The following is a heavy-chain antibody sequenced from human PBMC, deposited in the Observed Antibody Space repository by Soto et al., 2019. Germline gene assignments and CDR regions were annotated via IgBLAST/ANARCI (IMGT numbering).Heavy chain of an antibody. J-gene: IGHJ4*02. CDR2: ISSSGSII. Sequence: QVQLVVSGGGLVKPGGSLRLSCAASGFTFSDYYISWIRQAPGKGLEWVSYISSSGSIIYYADSVKGRFTISRDNAKNSLYLQMTSLSAEDTAVYYCALAGYDSTYYAVTPLSAGHFWGQGTLVTVSS. CDR1: GFTFSDYY. V-gene: IGHV3-11*01. CDR3: ALAGYDSTYYAVTPLSAGHF. D-gene: IGHD1-26*01.